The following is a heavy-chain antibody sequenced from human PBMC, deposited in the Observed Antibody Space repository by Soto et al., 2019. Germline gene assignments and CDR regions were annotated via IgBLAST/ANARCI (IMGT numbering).Heavy chain of an antibody. D-gene: IGHD6-6*01. CDR2: ISAYNGNT. CDR1: GYTFTSYG. CDR3: ARDPEYSSSSVYFDY. V-gene: IGHV1-18*01. J-gene: IGHJ4*02. Sequence: ASVKVSCKASGYTFTSYGISWVRQAPGQGLEWMGWISAYNGNTNYAQKPQGRVTMTTDTSTSTAYMELRSLRSDDTAVYYCARDPEYSSSSVYFDYWGQGTLVTVSS.